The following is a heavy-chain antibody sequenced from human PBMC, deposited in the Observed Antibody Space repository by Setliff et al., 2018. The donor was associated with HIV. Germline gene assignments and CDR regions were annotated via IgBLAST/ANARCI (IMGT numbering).Heavy chain of an antibody. Sequence: PSETLSLTCTVSGDSIGSSSYYWAWIRQPPGKGLEWIGNIYYSGSTYYNPSLKTRVTISVDGSKNQFSLKLSSVTAADTAVYYCAGSIVVVTAAPLTWGQGTLVTVSS. CDR2: IYYSGST. CDR1: GDSIGSSSYY. CDR3: AGSIVVVTAAPLT. V-gene: IGHV4-39*01. D-gene: IGHD2-21*02. J-gene: IGHJ5*02.